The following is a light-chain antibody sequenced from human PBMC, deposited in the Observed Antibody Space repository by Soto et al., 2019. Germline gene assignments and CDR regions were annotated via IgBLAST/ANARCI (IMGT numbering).Light chain of an antibody. CDR1: QNISTW. V-gene: IGKV1-12*01. CDR2: AAS. J-gene: IGKJ5*01. Sequence: EIQMTQSPSSVSASVGDRVTITCRANQNISTWLAWYQQKPGKAPKLLIFAASSLQSGVPSRFSGSGSGTEFSLTVSSLQPEDSATYYCHQSNSLPTTFGEGTRLEIK. CDR3: HQSNSLPTT.